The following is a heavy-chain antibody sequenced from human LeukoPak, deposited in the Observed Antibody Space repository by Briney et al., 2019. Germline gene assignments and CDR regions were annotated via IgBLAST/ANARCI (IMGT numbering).Heavy chain of an antibody. CDR3: SKSRARRKGGSRSIDY. Sequence: PGGSLRLSRAASGFTFSSYAMRWVSQDAGKGMEWVSTISGSRCYTYYANSLKARFTISTNNSKTTLYLQMNNLSAEATAVYYCSKSRARRKGGSRSIDYWGQGTLVTVSS. CDR1: GFTFSSYA. CDR2: ISGSRCYT. D-gene: IGHD2-15*01. J-gene: IGHJ4*02. V-gene: IGHV3-23*01.